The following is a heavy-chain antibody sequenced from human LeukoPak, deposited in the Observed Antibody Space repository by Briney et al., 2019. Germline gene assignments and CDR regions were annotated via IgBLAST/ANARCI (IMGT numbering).Heavy chain of an antibody. V-gene: IGHV4-39*01. Sequence: PSETLSLTCTVSGGSISSSSYYWGWIRQPPGKALDWIGSIYYSGRTYYNPSLKSRVTISVDTSKNQLSLKLSSVTAADTAVYYCARQPRNWNDFLDYWGQGTLVTVSS. CDR3: ARQPRNWNDFLDY. D-gene: IGHD1-1*01. CDR2: IYYSGRT. J-gene: IGHJ4*02. CDR1: GGSISSSSYY.